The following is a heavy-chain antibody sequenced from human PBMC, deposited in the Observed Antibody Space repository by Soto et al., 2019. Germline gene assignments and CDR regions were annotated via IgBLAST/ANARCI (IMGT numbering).Heavy chain of an antibody. CDR2: INHSGST. CDR3: ARGALNYDLWRGPINVGMDV. CDR1: GGSFSDYSWN. Sequence: SETLSLTCAVYGGSFSDYSWNWNWIRQPPGKGLEWIGEINHSGSTSHNPPLKSRVTLSLDTSKNQFSLILTSVTAADTAVYYCARGALNYDLWRGPINVGMDVWGQGTTVTVSS. J-gene: IGHJ6*02. V-gene: IGHV4-34*01. D-gene: IGHD3-3*01.